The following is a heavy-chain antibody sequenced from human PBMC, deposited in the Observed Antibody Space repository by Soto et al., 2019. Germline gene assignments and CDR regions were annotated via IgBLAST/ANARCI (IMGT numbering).Heavy chain of an antibody. Sequence: ASVKVSCKASGYTFTSYGISWVRQAPGQGLEWMGWISAYNGNTNYTQKLQGRVTMTTDTSTSTAYMELRSLRSDDTAVYYCARTSSGYCDFDYWGQGTLVTVSS. CDR1: GYTFTSYG. V-gene: IGHV1-18*01. CDR3: ARTSSGYCDFDY. D-gene: IGHD3-22*01. CDR2: ISAYNGNT. J-gene: IGHJ4*02.